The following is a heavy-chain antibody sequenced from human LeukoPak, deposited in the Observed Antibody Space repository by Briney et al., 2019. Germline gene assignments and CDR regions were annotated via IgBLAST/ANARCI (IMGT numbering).Heavy chain of an antibody. J-gene: IGHJ6*02. V-gene: IGHV1-8*01. CDR3: ARAGYNWYYYGMDV. CDR1: GYTFTSYD. Sequence: ASVKVSCKASGYTFTSYDINWVRQAPGQGLEWMGWMNPNSGNTGYAKKFQGRVTMTRNTSISTAYMELSSLRSEDTAVYYCARAGYNWYYYGMDVWGQGTTVTVSS. CDR2: MNPNSGNT. D-gene: IGHD1-1*01.